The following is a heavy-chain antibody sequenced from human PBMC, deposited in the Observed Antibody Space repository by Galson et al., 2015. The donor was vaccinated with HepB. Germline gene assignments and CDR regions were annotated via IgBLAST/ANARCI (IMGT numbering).Heavy chain of an antibody. CDR2: IRYDGTIK. CDR1: GFMFRNYG. CDR3: AKDHYTSSWYSY. V-gene: IGHV3-30*02. Sequence: SLRLSCAASGFMFRNYGLHWVRQAPGKGLEWVAFIRYDGTIKYYADSVKGRFTVSRDNSKTTLYLQMNSLRPEDQAVYYCAKDHYTSSWYSYWGRGTRVTVSS. J-gene: IGHJ4*02. D-gene: IGHD6-13*01.